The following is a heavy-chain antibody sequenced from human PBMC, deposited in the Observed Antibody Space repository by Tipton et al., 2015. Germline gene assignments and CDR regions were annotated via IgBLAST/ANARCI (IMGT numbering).Heavy chain of an antibody. CDR2: IFYSGDT. V-gene: IGHV4-61*01. D-gene: IGHD3-10*01. CDR1: GGSVSSANYY. J-gene: IGHJ4*02. CDR3: ARHKDSGTYPLDY. Sequence: TLSLTCSVSGGSVSSANYYWSWIRQPPGKGLEYIGYIFYSGDTSHNPSLKSRVSMSVDTSKNQISLTLTSVTAADTAVYYCARHKDSGTYPLDYWGQGTLVTVSS.